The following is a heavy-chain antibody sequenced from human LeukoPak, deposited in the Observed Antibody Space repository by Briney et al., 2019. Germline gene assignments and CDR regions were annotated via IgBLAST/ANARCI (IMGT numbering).Heavy chain of an antibody. J-gene: IGHJ6*03. Sequence: PSETLSLTCTVSGGSISSGSYYWSWIRQPAGKGLEWIGRIYTSGSTNYNPSLKSRVIISVDRSKNQFSLKLSSVTAADTAVYYCARTYCGGDCRGYYYHYYMDVWGKGTTVTISS. CDR1: GGSISSGSYY. D-gene: IGHD2-21*02. CDR2: IYTSGST. V-gene: IGHV4-61*02. CDR3: ARTYCGGDCRGYYYHYYMDV.